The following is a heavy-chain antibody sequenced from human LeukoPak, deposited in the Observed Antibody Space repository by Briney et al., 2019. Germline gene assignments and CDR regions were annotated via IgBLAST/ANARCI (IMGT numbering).Heavy chain of an antibody. CDR1: GYTFTSYG. Sequence: ASVKVSCKSSGYTFTSYGISGVRQAPGQGLEWMGWISAYNGNTNYAQKLQGRVTMTTDASTSTAYMELRSLRSDDTAVYYCARGPYDYVWGSYPKNDYWGQGTLVTVSS. CDR3: ARGPYDYVWGSYPKNDY. CDR2: ISAYNGNT. J-gene: IGHJ4*02. D-gene: IGHD3-16*02. V-gene: IGHV1-18*01.